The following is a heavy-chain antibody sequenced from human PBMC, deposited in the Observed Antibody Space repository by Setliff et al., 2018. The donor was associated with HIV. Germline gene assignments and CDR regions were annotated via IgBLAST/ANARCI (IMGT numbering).Heavy chain of an antibody. CDR2: IYPGDSDT. Sequence: GESLKISCKGSGYSFTSYWIGWVRQMPGKGLEWLGFIYPGDSDTKYSPSFQGQVTISADTSTRTAYLQWGSLKASDTAMYYCARFVSGYYYPRGIFGYWGQGTLGTVSS. J-gene: IGHJ4*02. CDR1: GYSFTSYW. D-gene: IGHD3-22*01. CDR3: ARFVSGYYYPRGIFGY. V-gene: IGHV5-51*01.